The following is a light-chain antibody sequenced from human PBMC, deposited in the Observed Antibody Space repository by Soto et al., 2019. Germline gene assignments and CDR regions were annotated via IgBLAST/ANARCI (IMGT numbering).Light chain of an antibody. CDR1: SSDVGSYNL. CDR2: EVS. CDR3: CSHAGSSTFYV. V-gene: IGLV2-23*02. J-gene: IGLJ1*01. Sequence: QSVLTQPASVSGSPGQSITISCTGTSSDVGSYNLVSWYQQHPGKAPKLMIYEVSKRPSGVSNRFSGSKSGNTASLTISWLQAEDEADYYCCSHAGSSTFYVFGTETKVTVL.